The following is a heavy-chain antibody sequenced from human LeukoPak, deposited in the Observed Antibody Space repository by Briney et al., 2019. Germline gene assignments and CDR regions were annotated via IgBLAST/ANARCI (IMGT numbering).Heavy chain of an antibody. V-gene: IGHV4-39*01. Sequence: SETLSLTCTVSGGSVSSSSYYWGWVRQPPGKGLEWIGSIYYTGSTHYNPSLKSRVAISVDTSKNQFSLRLSSVTAADTAVYYCARRIQGGSGWTFDYWGQGTLVTVSS. CDR2: IYYTGST. J-gene: IGHJ4*02. CDR3: ARRIQGGSGWTFDY. D-gene: IGHD6-19*01. CDR1: GGSVSSSSYY.